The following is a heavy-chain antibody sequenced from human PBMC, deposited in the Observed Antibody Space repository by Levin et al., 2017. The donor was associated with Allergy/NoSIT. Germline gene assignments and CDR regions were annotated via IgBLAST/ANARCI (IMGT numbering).Heavy chain of an antibody. CDR3: AKQLGLEWLCDY. CDR2: IKQDGSAK. V-gene: IGHV3-7*01. J-gene: IGHJ4*02. D-gene: IGHD3-3*01. Sequence: PSETLSLTCAASGFTFSSTWMSWVRQAPGKGLEWVANIKQDGSAKYYVDSVKGRFTISRDNAQNSLYLQMNSLRAEDTAVYYCAKQLGLEWLCDYWGQGTLVTVSS. CDR1: GFTFSSTW.